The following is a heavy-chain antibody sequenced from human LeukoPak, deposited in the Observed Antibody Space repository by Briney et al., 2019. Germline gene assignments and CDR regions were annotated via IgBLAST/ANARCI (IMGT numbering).Heavy chain of an antibody. CDR1: GGSISSGDYY. CDR3: ARATLDCSSTCCYGIGDWFDP. CDR2: IYYSGST. Sequence: PSETLSLTCTVSGGSISSGDYYWSWIRQPPGKGLEWIGYIYYSGSTYYNPSLKSRVTISVDTSKNQFSLKLSSVTAADTAVYYCARATLDCSSTCCYGIGDWFDPWGQGTLVTVSS. V-gene: IGHV4-30-4*08. D-gene: IGHD2-2*01. J-gene: IGHJ5*02.